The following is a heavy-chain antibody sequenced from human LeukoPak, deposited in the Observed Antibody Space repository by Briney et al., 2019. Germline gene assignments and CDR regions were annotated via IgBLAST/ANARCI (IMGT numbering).Heavy chain of an antibody. Sequence: GASVKVSCKASGYTFTGYYMHWVRQAPGQGLEWMGWINPNSGGTNYAQKFQGRVTMTRDTSISTGYMELSRLRSDDTAVYYCATVELELPDWYFDLWGRGTLVTVSS. CDR2: INPNSGGT. J-gene: IGHJ2*01. D-gene: IGHD1-7*01. V-gene: IGHV1-2*02. CDR3: ATVELELPDWYFDL. CDR1: GYTFTGYY.